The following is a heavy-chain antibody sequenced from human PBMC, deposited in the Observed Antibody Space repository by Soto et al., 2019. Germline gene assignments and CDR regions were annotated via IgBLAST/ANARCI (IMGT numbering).Heavy chain of an antibody. CDR3: TRAAWFPYLSFY. D-gene: IGHD3-10*01. V-gene: IGHV3-48*03. Sequence: GGSLRLSCAASGFTFSRFELHWVRQAPGKGLEWISYISSSGSTAYYASSVEGRFTTSRDNANNSVYLQMDSLRAEDTALYYCTRAAWFPYLSFYWGQGALVTVSS. CDR2: ISSSGSTA. CDR1: GFTFSRFE. J-gene: IGHJ4*02.